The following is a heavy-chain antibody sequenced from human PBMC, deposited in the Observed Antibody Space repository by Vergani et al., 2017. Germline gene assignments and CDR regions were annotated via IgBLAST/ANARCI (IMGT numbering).Heavy chain of an antibody. Sequence: EVQLVESGGGLVQPGGSLRLSCAASGFTFSSYWMHWVRQAPGKGLVWVSRINSDGSSTSYADSVKGRFTISRDNSKNTLYLQMNSLRAEDTAVYYCAKDGDIVGTMGFDYWGQGTLVTVSS. CDR2: INSDGSST. J-gene: IGHJ4*02. CDR3: AKDGDIVGTMGFDY. D-gene: IGHD2-15*01. CDR1: GFTFSSYW. V-gene: IGHV3-74*01.